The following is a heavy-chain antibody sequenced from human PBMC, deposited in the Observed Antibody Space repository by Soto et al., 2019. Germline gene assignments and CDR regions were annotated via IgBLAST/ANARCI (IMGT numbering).Heavy chain of an antibody. CDR2: IIHSGSA. V-gene: IGHV4-34*12. Sequence: QVQLQQWGAGLLKPSETLSLTCAVYSGSFSGYYWSWIRQPPGKGLEWIGEIIHSGSANYNPSLKSGVTISVDMSKSQFSMKLSSVTVADTAVYYCARGTREGWYFDLWGRGTLVTVS. CDR1: SGSFSGYY. CDR3: ARGTREGWYFDL. J-gene: IGHJ2*01.